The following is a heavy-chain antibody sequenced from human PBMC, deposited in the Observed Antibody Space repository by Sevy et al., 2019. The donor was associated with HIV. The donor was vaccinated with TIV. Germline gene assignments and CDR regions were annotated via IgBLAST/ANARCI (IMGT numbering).Heavy chain of an antibody. CDR3: LPGYYGSGKN. Sequence: GGSLRLSCAASGFTFSSYSMNWVRQAPGKGLEWVSYISSSSSTIYYADSVKGRFTISRDNAKNSLYLQMNSLRAEDTAVYYALPGYYGSGKNWGQGTLVTVSS. J-gene: IGHJ4*02. D-gene: IGHD3-10*01. CDR2: ISSSSSTI. CDR1: GFTFSSYS. V-gene: IGHV3-48*01.